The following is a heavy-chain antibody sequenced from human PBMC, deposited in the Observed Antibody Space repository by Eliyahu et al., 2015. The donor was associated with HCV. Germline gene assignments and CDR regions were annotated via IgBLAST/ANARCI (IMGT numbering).Heavy chain of an antibody. CDR2: IYPGDSDT. J-gene: IGHJ4*02. CDR1: GYSFTTYW. D-gene: IGHD3-22*01. Sequence: GEFLKISCKGLGYSFTTYWVGWVRQMPGKGLEWMGVIYPGDSDTRYSPSFQGQVTISADKSTSTAYLQWSSLKAPDTAMYYCARLFFRDYDTRGLWLPDYFDYWGQGTLVTVSS. V-gene: IGHV5-51*01. CDR3: ARLFFRDYDTRGLWLPDYFDY.